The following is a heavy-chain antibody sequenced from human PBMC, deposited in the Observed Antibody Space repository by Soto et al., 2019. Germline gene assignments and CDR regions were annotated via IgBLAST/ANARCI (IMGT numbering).Heavy chain of an antibody. V-gene: IGHV3-23*04. Sequence: VQLVESGEAWFNRGGPWSPPVAAPGSPSAALAWTWSAQPQGKGLEWVSGISGGGRGRYYSDSVEARFTISRDNPKNLLYLQMNTLRAEDTAVYFCARVRFPSAPRRPLDYYFMDVWGNGTTITVSS. J-gene: IGHJ6*03. CDR1: GSPSAALA. D-gene: IGHD6-6*01. CDR2: ISGGGRGR. CDR3: ARVRFPSAPRRPLDYYFMDV.